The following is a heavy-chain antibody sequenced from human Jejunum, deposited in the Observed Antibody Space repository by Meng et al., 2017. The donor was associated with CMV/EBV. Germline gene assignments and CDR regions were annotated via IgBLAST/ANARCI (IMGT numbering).Heavy chain of an antibody. Sequence: FTFGSSAIHWVRQAPGKGLEWVEVISHDGSKTYYADSVKGRFTLSRDNSKNALYLEMSNLRPEDTAFYYCAKTADCGSVDCYRHTDCWGQGALVTVSS. D-gene: IGHD2-21*02. V-gene: IGHV3-30-3*02. CDR3: AKTADCGSVDCYRHTDC. CDR2: ISHDGSKT. J-gene: IGHJ4*02. CDR1: FTFGSSA.